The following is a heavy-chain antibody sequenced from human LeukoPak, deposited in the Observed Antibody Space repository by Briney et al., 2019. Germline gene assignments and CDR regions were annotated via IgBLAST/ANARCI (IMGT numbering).Heavy chain of an antibody. J-gene: IGHJ5*02. CDR3: AREGNCTTTTCGWFDP. CDR2: ISGLGGTT. Sequence: GGSLRLSCAVSGFTFINYAMTWVRLSPEKGLEWIAAISGLGGTTYYADSVKGRFTISRDNSENLLYLEMNSLRAEDSAKYYCAREGNCTTTTCGWFDPWGQGTRVTVSS. CDR1: GFTFINYA. V-gene: IGHV3-23*01. D-gene: IGHD2-2*01.